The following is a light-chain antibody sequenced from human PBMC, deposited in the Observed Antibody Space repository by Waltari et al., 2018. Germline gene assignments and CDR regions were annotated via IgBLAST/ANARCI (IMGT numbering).Light chain of an antibody. J-gene: IGLJ3*02. CDR1: KNDVGAYKF. V-gene: IGLV2-14*03. CDR2: DVS. CDR3: TAYTIYSTLL. Sequence: QSALTQPASVSGSPGQSITISCTGTKNDVGAYKFLPWYQRHPCRAPKLIISDVSNRPSGGSNRCSCSKSGNTASLTSSGLQAEDEAEYYCTAYTIYSTLLFGGGTQVTVL.